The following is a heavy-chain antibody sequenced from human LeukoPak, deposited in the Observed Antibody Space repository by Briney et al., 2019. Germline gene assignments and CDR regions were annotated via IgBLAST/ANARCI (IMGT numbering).Heavy chain of an antibody. CDR1: GFTFSSYW. Sequence: GGSLRLSCAASGFTFSSYWMSWARQAPGKGLEWVANIKQDGSEKYYVDSVKGRFTISRDNAKSSLYLQMNSLRAEDTAVYYCARALVGATPYYYGMDVWGQGTTVTVSS. CDR3: ARALVGATPYYYGMDV. D-gene: IGHD1-26*01. V-gene: IGHV3-7*04. J-gene: IGHJ6*02. CDR2: IKQDGSEK.